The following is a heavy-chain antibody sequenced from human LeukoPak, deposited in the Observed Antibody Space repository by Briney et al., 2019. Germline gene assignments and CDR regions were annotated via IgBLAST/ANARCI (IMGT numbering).Heavy chain of an antibody. V-gene: IGHV5-51*01. CDR1: GYNFTNYW. CDR3: ARRSLGATTPKWLDS. J-gene: IGHJ5*01. D-gene: IGHD1-26*01. Sequence: GESLKISSKGSGYNFTNYWIGWVRQMPGKGLEWMGIIYPGDSDTRYSPSFQGHVTISADKSISTAYLQWSSLKASDTAMYYCARRSLGATTPKWLDSWGQGTWSPSPQ. CDR2: IYPGDSDT.